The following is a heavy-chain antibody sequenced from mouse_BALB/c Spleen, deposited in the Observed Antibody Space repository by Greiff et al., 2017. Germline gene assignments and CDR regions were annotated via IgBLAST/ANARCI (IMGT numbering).Heavy chain of an antibody. CDR3: NAAYYGNSVAD. Sequence: VQLQQSGAELVRSGASVKLSCTASGFNIKDYYMHWVKQRPEQGLEWIGWIDPENGDTEYAPKFQGKATMTADTSSNTAYLQLSSLTSEDTAVYYCNAAYYGNSVADWGQGTLVTVSA. CDR1: GFNIKDYY. CDR2: IDPENGDT. J-gene: IGHJ3*01. D-gene: IGHD2-10*01. V-gene: IGHV14-4*02.